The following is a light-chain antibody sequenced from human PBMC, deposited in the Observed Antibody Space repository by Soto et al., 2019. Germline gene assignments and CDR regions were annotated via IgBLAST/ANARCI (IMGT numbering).Light chain of an antibody. Sequence: EIVMTQSPVTLSVSPGERTTLSCRASQNVSSNLARYQQRPGQAPRLLIYDASTRATGIPSRFSGSGSGTEFTLTISSLQSEDFAVYHCQQYNHWPRTFGRGTKVEI. V-gene: IGKV3-15*01. J-gene: IGKJ1*01. CDR1: QNVSSN. CDR2: DAS. CDR3: QQYNHWPRT.